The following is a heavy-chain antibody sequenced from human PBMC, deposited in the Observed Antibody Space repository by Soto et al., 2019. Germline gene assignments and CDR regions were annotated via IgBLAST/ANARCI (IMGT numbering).Heavy chain of an antibody. V-gene: IGHV3-23*01. J-gene: IGHJ3*02. D-gene: IGHD3-22*01. CDR2: ISGSGGST. CDR3: AKDYYYDSSGYDAFDI. CDR1: GFTFSSYA. Sequence: SGGSLRLSCAASGFTFSSYAMCWVRQAPGKGLEWVSAISGSGGSTYYADSVKGRFTISRDNSKNTLYLQMNSLRAEDTAVYYCAKDYYYDSSGYDAFDIWGQGTMVTVSS.